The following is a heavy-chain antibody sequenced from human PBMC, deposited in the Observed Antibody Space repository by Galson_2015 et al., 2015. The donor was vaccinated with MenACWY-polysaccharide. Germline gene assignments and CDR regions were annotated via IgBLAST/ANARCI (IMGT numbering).Heavy chain of an antibody. CDR2: IQYDGSKI. J-gene: IGHJ3*02. V-gene: IGHV3-33*01. CDR3: AREGSRIVFHAFDT. CDR1: GFRFSHSG. D-gene: IGHD6-13*01. Sequence: SLRLSCAASGFRFSHSGMHWVRQAPGKGLEWVAVIQYDGSKIVYADSVKGRFTISRDNSKNTLFLEMNSLGGEDTAVYYCAREGSRIVFHAFDTWGQGTMVTVSS.